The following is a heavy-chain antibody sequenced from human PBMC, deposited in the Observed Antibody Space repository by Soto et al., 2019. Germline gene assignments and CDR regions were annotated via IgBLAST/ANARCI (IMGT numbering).Heavy chain of an antibody. CDR2: MYHSGST. CDR1: GGSIRSGGYS. Sequence: SETLSLTCGFSGGSIRSGGYSLSWIRQPPGKGLEWIGYMYHSGSTYYNPSLKSRVTISIDRSKNQFSLKLSSVTAADTAVYYCARVPSYWGQGILVTVSS. D-gene: IGHD2-2*01. J-gene: IGHJ4*02. CDR3: ARVPSY. V-gene: IGHV4-30-2*01.